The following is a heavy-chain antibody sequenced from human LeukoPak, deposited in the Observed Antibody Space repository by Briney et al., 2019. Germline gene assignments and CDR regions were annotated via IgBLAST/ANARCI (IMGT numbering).Heavy chain of an antibody. CDR1: GGSISSYY. J-gene: IGHJ3*02. CDR3: ARDLVVGAASGDAFDI. Sequence: PSETLSLTCSVSGGSISSYYWSWIRQPAGKGREWSGRIYTSGSTNYNPSLKSRVAMSVDTSKNQFSLKLSSVTAAETAVYYCARDLVVGAASGDAFDIWGQGKMVTVSS. D-gene: IGHD2-15*01. V-gene: IGHV4-4*07. CDR2: IYTSGST.